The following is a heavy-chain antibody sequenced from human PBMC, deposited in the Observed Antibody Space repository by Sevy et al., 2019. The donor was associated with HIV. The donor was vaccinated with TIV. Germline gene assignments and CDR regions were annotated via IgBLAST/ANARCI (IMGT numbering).Heavy chain of an antibody. CDR3: AKDYMLNLWRGYFDS. J-gene: IGHJ4*02. CDR2: ISGSDST. Sequence: GGSLRLSCTASGFTFRTYAMSWVRQAPGKGLDWVSGKGLEWVSAISGSDSTYYAHSVKGRFTISRDNSKNTVYLQMNSLRAEDTAVYYCAKDYMLNLWRGYFDSWGQGTLVTVSS. V-gene: IGHV3-23*01. CDR1: GFTFRTYA. D-gene: IGHD3-3*01.